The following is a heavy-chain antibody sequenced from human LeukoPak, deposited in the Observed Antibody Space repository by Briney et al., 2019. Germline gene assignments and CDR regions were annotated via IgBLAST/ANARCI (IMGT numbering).Heavy chain of an antibody. CDR2: IGTAGDT. Sequence: GGSLRLSCAASGFTFSSYDMHWVRQATGKGLEWVSAIGTAGDTYYPGSVKGRFTISRENAKNSLYLQMNSLRAGDTAVYYCARDAPGRIFHGYGMDVWGQGTTVTVSS. CDR3: ARDAPGRIFHGYGMDV. J-gene: IGHJ6*02. CDR1: GFTFSSYD. D-gene: IGHD3-9*01. V-gene: IGHV3-13*01.